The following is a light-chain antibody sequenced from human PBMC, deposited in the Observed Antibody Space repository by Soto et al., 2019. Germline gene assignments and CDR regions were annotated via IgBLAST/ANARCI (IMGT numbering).Light chain of an antibody. J-gene: IGKJ1*01. V-gene: IGKV1-5*03. CDR1: QSISKW. CDR3: QHYNSYSEA. Sequence: IQPARPPSTLAAYLLDRVIIPCRGSQSISKWLAWYQQKPGKAPKLLIYKASTLKSGVPSRFSGSGSGTEFTLTISSLQPDDVATYYCQHYNSYSEAFGQGTKVDIK. CDR2: KAS.